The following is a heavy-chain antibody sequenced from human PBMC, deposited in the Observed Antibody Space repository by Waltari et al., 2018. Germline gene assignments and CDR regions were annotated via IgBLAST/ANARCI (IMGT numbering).Heavy chain of an antibody. V-gene: IGHV4-39*01. CDR3: ARHGNIVVVSDARSFDN. Sequence: QLQLQESGPGLVKPSATLSLTCIFSGRSIRARCHFWGRVRQPPGKGREGIGSGYYSGNTYYNPSLKSRVTLSVDTSKNQFSLRLSSVTAADTAVYDCARHGNIVVVSDARSFDNWGQGSLVTVSS. CDR2: GYYSGNT. D-gene: IGHD2-2*01. CDR1: GRSIRARCHF. J-gene: IGHJ4*02.